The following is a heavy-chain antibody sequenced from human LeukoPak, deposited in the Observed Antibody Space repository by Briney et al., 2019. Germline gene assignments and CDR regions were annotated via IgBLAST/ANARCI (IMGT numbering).Heavy chain of an antibody. CDR2: IWFDGSNK. Sequence: GGSLRLSCTASGFTFSSYGMHWVRQAPGKGLEWVAVIWFDGSNKYYADSVKGRLTISRDNSKSTLYLQVNSLRAEHTAVYYCAKAVAATGHYYFGMDVWGQGTTVTVSS. D-gene: IGHD6-19*01. CDR3: AKAVAATGHYYFGMDV. V-gene: IGHV3-33*06. CDR1: GFTFSSYG. J-gene: IGHJ6*02.